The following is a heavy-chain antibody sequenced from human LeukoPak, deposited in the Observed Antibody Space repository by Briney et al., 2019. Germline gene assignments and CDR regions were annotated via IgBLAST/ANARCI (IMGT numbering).Heavy chain of an antibody. CDR3: ARETYMVRGVPRD. CDR1: GGSISSGGYS. J-gene: IGHJ4*02. CDR2: IYHSGST. Sequence: SETLSLTCAVSGGSISSGGYSWSWIRQPPGKGLEWIGYIYHSGSTYYNPSLKSRVTISVDRSKNQFSLKLSSVTAADTAVYYCARETYMVRGVPRDWGQGTLVTVSS. D-gene: IGHD3-10*01. V-gene: IGHV4-30-2*01.